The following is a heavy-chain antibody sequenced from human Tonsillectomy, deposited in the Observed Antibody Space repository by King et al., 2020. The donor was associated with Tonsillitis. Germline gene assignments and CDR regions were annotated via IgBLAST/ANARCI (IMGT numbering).Heavy chain of an antibody. Sequence: QLVQSGAEVKKPGASVKVSCKASGYTFNSYGISWVRQAPGQGLEWMGWINAYSGNTNYVQKFQGRITMTTDTSTSTAYMELRSLRSDDTAVYYCATPGTDSSGYQYFDYWVQGTLVTVSS. J-gene: IGHJ4*02. V-gene: IGHV1-18*01. D-gene: IGHD3-22*01. CDR1: GYTFNSYG. CDR2: INAYSGNT. CDR3: ATPGTDSSGYQYFDY.